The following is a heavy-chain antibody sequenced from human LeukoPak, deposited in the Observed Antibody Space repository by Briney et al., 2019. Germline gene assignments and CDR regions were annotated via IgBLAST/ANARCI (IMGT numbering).Heavy chain of an antibody. V-gene: IGHV3-74*01. J-gene: IGHJ4*02. CDR1: GFTFSSYW. CDR2: IDTDGSST. CDR3: ARVGGSSDFDY. Sequence: GESLKISCAASGFTFSSYWMHWVRQAPGKGLVWVSRIDTDGSSTSYADSVKGRFTVSRDNAKNTLYLQMNSLRAEDTAVYYCARVGGSSDFDYWGQGTLVTVSS. D-gene: IGHD3-10*01.